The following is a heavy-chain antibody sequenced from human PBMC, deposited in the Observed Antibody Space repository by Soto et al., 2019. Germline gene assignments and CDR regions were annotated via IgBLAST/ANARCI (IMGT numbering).Heavy chain of an antibody. V-gene: IGHV4-34*01. CDR2: INHSGST. J-gene: IGHJ3*02. CDR3: AREAHEDCSSTSCPMGTAFDI. Sequence: KPSETLSLTCAVYGGSFSGYYWSWIRQPPGKGLEWIGEINHSGSTNYNPSLKSRVTISVDTSKNQFSLKLSSVTAADTAVYYCAREAHEDCSSTSCPMGTAFDIWGQGTMVTVSS. D-gene: IGHD2-2*01. CDR1: GGSFSGYY.